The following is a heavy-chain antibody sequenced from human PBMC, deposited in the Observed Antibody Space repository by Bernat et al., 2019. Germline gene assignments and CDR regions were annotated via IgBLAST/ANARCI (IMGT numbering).Heavy chain of an antibody. CDR1: GYTFFSYG. V-gene: IGHV1-18*04. J-gene: IGHJ6*02. CDR3: ARDGPPTGTRYGMDV. Sequence: QVQLVQSGGEVKKPGASVKVSCKVSGYTFFSYGISWVRQAPGQGLEWMGWISGYNGNTNYAQKFWGRVTMTTDTSTSTVYMDLRSLRSDDTAVYYCARDGPPTGTRYGMDVWGQGTTVTVSS. D-gene: IGHD1-1*01. CDR2: ISGYNGNT.